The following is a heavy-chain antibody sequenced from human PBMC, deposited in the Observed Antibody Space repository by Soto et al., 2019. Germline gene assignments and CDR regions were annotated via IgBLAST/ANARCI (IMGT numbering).Heavy chain of an antibody. J-gene: IGHJ4*02. Sequence: QVQLQESGPGLVKPSETLSLTCAVSGGSISRSNWWSWVRQPPGKGLEWIGEIYHTGSTNYNPSLKSRVTISVDESNTQFSLKMSSVTAADTAVYYYANRYGLYYFDSRGQGALVTVSS. CDR1: GGSISRSNW. CDR3: ANRYGLYYFDS. V-gene: IGHV4-4*02. D-gene: IGHD5-18*01. CDR2: IYHTGST.